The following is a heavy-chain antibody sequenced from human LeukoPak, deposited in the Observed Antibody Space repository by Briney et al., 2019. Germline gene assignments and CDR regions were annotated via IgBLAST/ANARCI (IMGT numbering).Heavy chain of an antibody. CDR3: ARHRGYGLALMFDY. CDR1: GGSISSYY. Sequence: SETLSLTCTVSGGSISSYYWSWIRQPPGKGLEWIGYIYYSGSTNYNPSLKSRVTISVDTSKNQFSPKLSSVTAADTAVYYCARHRGYGLALMFDYWGQGTLVTVSS. J-gene: IGHJ4*02. D-gene: IGHD5-18*01. CDR2: IYYSGST. V-gene: IGHV4-59*08.